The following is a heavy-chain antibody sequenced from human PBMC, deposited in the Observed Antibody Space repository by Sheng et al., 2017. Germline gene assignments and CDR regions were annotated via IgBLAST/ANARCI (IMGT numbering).Heavy chain of an antibody. V-gene: IGHV1-2*02. CDR2: INPNSGGT. CDR3: ATRYLAVAGYYGMDV. CDR1: GYTFTGYY. Sequence: QVQLVQSGAEVKKPGASVKVSCKASGYTFTGYYMHWVRQAPGQGLEWMGWINPNSGGTNYAQKFQGRVTMTRDTSISTAYMELSRLRSDDTAVYYCATRYLAVAGYYGMDVWGQGTTVTVSS. D-gene: IGHD6-19*01. J-gene: IGHJ6*02.